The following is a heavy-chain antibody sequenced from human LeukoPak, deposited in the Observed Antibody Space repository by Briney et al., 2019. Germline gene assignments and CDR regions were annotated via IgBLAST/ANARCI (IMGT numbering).Heavy chain of an antibody. CDR3: TRGWGTGGSLEEPDY. J-gene: IGHJ4*02. Sequence: GGSRRLSCAAPGFTFSSSGMHWGRQAPGKGLGWGAVILYDGSNKYYADSVKGRFTISRDNSKNTLYLQMNSLRAEDTAVYYCTRGWGTGGSLEEPDYWGQGTLVTVSS. CDR2: ILYDGSNK. D-gene: IGHD3-16*01. CDR1: GFTFSSSG. V-gene: IGHV3-30*03.